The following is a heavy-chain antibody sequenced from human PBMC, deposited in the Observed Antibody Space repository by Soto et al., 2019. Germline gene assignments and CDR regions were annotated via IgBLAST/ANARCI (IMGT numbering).Heavy chain of an antibody. CDR1: GGSFSGYY. CDR3: ARAIQLWYGYYGMDV. J-gene: IGHJ6*02. D-gene: IGHD5-18*01. Sequence: SETLSLTCAVYGGSFSGYYWSWIRQPPGKGLEWIGEINHSGSTNYNPSLKSRVTISVDTSKNQFSLKLSSVTAADTAVYYCARAIQLWYGYYGMDVWGQGTTVTVSS. CDR2: INHSGST. V-gene: IGHV4-34*01.